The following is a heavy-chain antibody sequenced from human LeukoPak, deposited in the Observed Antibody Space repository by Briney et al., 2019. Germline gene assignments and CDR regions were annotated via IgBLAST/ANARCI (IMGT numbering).Heavy chain of an antibody. D-gene: IGHD6-13*01. J-gene: IGHJ4*02. CDR2: ISTTGTYI. CDR1: GFIFRDYY. Sequence: GGSLRLSCAASGFIFRDYYMSWVRQAPGKGLEWISYISTTGTYINYADSVKGRFTISRDNAKNTLYLQMNSLRAEDTAVYYCARDEARYSSSHIDYWGQGTLVTVSS. CDR3: ARDEARYSSSHIDY. V-gene: IGHV3-11*06.